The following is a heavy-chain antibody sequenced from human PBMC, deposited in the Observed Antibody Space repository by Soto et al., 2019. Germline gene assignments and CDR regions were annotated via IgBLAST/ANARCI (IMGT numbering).Heavy chain of an antibody. Sequence: PGGSLRLSCAASGLTLRDSWMHWVRQAPGKGLEWVSSITTDGTSTDYADSVKGRFTISRDNAKNSLYLQMNSLTVEDTGIYYCARQQWLAPHIWGQGTMVTVS. D-gene: IGHD6-19*01. CDR2: ITTDGTST. V-gene: IGHV3-21*01. CDR3: ARQQWLAPHI. J-gene: IGHJ3*02. CDR1: GLTLRDSW.